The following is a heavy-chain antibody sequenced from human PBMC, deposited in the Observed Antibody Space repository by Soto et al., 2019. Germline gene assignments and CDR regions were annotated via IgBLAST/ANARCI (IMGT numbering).Heavy chain of an antibody. V-gene: IGHV4-31*03. J-gene: IGHJ6*02. CDR3: ARGCGGDWHLGMDV. CDR2: IYYSGST. D-gene: IGHD2-21*02. CDR1: AGSISSCCYY. Sequence: PSETLALTCSVSAGSISSCCYYWCWIRQPPGKGLEWIGYIYYSGSTYHNPSLKSRVTISVDTSKNQFSLKLSPATAAATAVYYCARGCGGDWHLGMDVWGQWIRVRVSS.